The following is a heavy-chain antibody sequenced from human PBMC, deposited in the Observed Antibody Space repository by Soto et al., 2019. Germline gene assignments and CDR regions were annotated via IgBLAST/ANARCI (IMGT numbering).Heavy chain of an antibody. CDR3: ARGIATGQLDP. CDR1: GYSFTRYT. V-gene: IGHV1-3*01. J-gene: IGHJ5*02. D-gene: IGHD2-15*01. CDR2: INPGNGNT. Sequence: ASVMVSCKASGYSFTRYTLNWVRQAPGQRLEWMGWINPGNGNTKSSQKFQDRVIITRDTSASTAYMDLSSLRSEDTAVYYCARGIATGQLDPWGQGTLVTVSS.